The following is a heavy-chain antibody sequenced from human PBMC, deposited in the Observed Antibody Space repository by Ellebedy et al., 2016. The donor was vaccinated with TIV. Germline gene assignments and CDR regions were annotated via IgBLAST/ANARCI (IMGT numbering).Heavy chain of an antibody. CDR2: INPSGGST. CDR1: GYTFTSYY. V-gene: IGHV1-46*01. D-gene: IGHD2-2*01. CDR3: AREGYCSSTSCSYYYYYYMDV. Sequence: ASVKVSXKASGYTFTSYYMHWVRQAPGQGLEWMGIINPSGGSTSYAQKFQGRVTMTRDTSTSTVYMELSSLRSEDTAVYYCAREGYCSSTSCSYYYYYYMDVWGKGTTVTVSS. J-gene: IGHJ6*03.